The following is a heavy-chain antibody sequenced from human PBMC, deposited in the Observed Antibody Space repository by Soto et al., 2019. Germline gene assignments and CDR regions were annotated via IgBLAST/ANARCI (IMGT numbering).Heavy chain of an antibody. Sequence: SETLSLTCAVSGGSISSGGYSWSWIRQPPGKGLEWIGYIYYGSTYYNPSLKSRVTISVDRSKNQFSLKLSSVTAADTAVYYCARTPDIWGQGTMVTVS. CDR1: GGSISSGGYS. V-gene: IGHV4-30-2*01. CDR3: ARTPDI. J-gene: IGHJ3*02. CDR2: IYYGST.